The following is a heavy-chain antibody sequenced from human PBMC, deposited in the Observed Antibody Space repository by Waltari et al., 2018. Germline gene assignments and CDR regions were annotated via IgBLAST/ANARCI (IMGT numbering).Heavy chain of an antibody. V-gene: IGHV3-30*02. CDR1: VFTFSSSG. D-gene: IGHD2-8*02. Sequence: QVQLVESGGGVVQPGGSLRLSCAASVFTFSSSGMHWVRQAPGKGLEWVAFIRYDGSNKYYADSVKGRFTISRDNSKNTLYLQMNSLRAEDTAVYYCAKIRLAGGVLPFDYWGQGTLVTVSS. CDR2: IRYDGSNK. J-gene: IGHJ4*02. CDR3: AKIRLAGGVLPFDY.